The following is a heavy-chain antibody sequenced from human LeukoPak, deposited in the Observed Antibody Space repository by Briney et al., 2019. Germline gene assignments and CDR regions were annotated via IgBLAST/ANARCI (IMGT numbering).Heavy chain of an antibody. Sequence: SVKVSCKASGDTFGSYAISWVRQAPGQGLEWMGGVIPILGTPDYARDFQGRVTISADGSTSTVYLELTNLRSEDTAVYYCAKEWGDSWLNWFDPWGQGTLVTVSS. J-gene: IGHJ5*02. D-gene: IGHD6-13*01. CDR1: GDTFGSYA. V-gene: IGHV1-69*13. CDR2: VIPILGTP. CDR3: AKEWGDSWLNWFDP.